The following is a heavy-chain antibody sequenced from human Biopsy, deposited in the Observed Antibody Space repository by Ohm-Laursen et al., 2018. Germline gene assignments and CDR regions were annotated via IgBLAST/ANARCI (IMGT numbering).Heavy chain of an antibody. D-gene: IGHD6-13*01. CDR1: GGSFNGYF. CDR2: ITQSGST. V-gene: IGHV4-34*01. Sequence: SDTLSLTCAVYGGSFNGYFWSWIRQPPGKGLEWIGDITQSGSTNYSPSLKSRVTISVDKAKKQFPLSPRPVTAADTAVYYCARVPLPGIGAAYQGRFLYGMDVWGQGTTVSVS. CDR3: ARVPLPGIGAAYQGRFLYGMDV. J-gene: IGHJ6*02.